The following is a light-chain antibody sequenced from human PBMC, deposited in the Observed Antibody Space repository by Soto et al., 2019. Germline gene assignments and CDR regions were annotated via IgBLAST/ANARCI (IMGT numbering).Light chain of an antibody. Sequence: EIVMTQSPATLAVSPGERATLSCRASEGVRRNLAWYQQKPGQAPRLLMSGASMRATNIPARFSGSGSETAFTLTISSLQSEDFAVYYCQQYNSGPVYTFGQGTKLEIK. CDR2: GAS. J-gene: IGKJ2*01. CDR1: EGVRRN. V-gene: IGKV3-15*01. CDR3: QQYNSGPVYT.